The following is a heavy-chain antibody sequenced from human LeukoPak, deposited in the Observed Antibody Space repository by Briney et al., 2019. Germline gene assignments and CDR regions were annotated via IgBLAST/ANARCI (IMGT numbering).Heavy chain of an antibody. J-gene: IGHJ4*02. D-gene: IGHD5-18*01. CDR1: GYAFTSYG. Sequence: GASVKVSCKASGYAFTSYGISWVRQAPGQGLEWMGWISAYNGNTNYAQKLQGRVTMTTDTSTSTAYMELRSLRSDDTAVYYCAKANEPGIQLWPTLDYRGQGTSVTVSS. CDR3: AKANEPGIQLWPTLDY. V-gene: IGHV1-18*01. CDR2: ISAYNGNT.